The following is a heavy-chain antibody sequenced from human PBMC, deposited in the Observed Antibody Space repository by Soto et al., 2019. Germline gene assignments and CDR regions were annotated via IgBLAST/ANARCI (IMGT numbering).Heavy chain of an antibody. D-gene: IGHD3-10*01. CDR2: IWYDGSNK. CDR1: GFTFSSYG. V-gene: IGHV3-33*01. CDR3: ARGYYGSGSYKNGDYFDY. Sequence: GSLRLSCAASGFTFSSYGMHWVRQAPGKGLEWVAVIWYDGSNKYYADSVKGRFTISRDNSKNTLYLQMNSLRAEDTAVYYCARGYYGSGSYKNGDYFDYWGQGTLVTVSS. J-gene: IGHJ4*02.